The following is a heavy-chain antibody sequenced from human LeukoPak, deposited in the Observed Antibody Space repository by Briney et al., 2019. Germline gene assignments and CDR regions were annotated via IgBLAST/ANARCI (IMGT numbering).Heavy chain of an antibody. Sequence: SQTLSLTCAISGDSVSSHYVTWNWVRQSPSRSLEWLGRTYYRSKWSNDYAASLKSRITINPDTSKNQFSLQLNSMTPEDTAGYYCARATSGRFDSWGQGTLVTVSS. V-gene: IGHV6-1*01. CDR1: GDSVSSHYVT. D-gene: IGHD3-10*01. CDR3: ARATSGRFDS. J-gene: IGHJ4*02. CDR2: TYYRSKWSN.